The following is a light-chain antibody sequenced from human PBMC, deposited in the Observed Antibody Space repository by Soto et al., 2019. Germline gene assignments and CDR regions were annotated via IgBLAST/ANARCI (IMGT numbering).Light chain of an antibody. Sequence: VIWMTQSPSLVSASAGDRVTISCRLSQGVSRSVAWYQQKPGKAPELLIYGVSNLQTGVPSRFSGSGSGTDFTLSISSLQSEDSATYYCQHYYTFPWTFGQGTKVEIK. J-gene: IGKJ1*01. CDR2: GVS. CDR3: QHYYTFPWT. CDR1: QGVSRS. V-gene: IGKV1D-8*01.